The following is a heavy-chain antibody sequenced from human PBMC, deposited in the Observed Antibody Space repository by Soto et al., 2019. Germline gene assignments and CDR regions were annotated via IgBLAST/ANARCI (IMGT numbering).Heavy chain of an antibody. CDR3: AKQGLSFLWLFDY. V-gene: IGHV3-11*01. CDR1: GFTFGDYY. Sequence: PGGSLRLSCAASGFTFGDYYMSWIRQAPGKGLEWVSYISSSGSTTYYADSVKGRFTISRDNSKGTLYLQMNSLRAEDTALYYCAKQGLSFLWLFDYWGQGALVTVSS. D-gene: IGHD3-22*01. J-gene: IGHJ4*02. CDR2: ISSSGSTT.